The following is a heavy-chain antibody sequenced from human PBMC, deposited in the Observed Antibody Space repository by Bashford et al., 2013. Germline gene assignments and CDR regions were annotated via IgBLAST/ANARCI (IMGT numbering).Heavy chain of an antibody. CDR1: GASISSAGYS. Sequence: SETLSLTCTVSGASISSAGYSWSWIRQPPGKGLEWIGHIYPSGNVYYNPSLRSRVAISLDTSKNQFSLKLTSVTAADTAIYYCAGGSRGATADYWGRGTLVTVSS. CDR3: AGGSRGATADY. V-gene: IGHV4-30-2*01. CDR2: IYPSGNV. D-gene: IGHD1-26*01. J-gene: IGHJ4*02.